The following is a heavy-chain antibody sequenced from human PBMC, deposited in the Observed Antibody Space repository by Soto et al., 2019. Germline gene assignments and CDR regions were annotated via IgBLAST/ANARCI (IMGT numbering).Heavy chain of an antibody. J-gene: IGHJ4*02. CDR2: IFFNGDT. V-gene: IGHV4-30-4*01. CDR3: AREGQLQSLDY. D-gene: IGHD4-4*01. Sequence: PSETLSLTCTVSGGSISDPDYYWNWIRQPPGKGLEWIGSIFFNGDTSYNPSLKSRLSISVDTSKNHFSLSLRSVTASDTAVYFCAREGQLQSLDYWGQGTVVTVSS. CDR1: GGSISDPDYY.